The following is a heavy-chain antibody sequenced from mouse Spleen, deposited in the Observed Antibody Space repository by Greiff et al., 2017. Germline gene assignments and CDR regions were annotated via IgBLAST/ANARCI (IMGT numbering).Heavy chain of an antibody. CDR1: GFNIKDDY. Sequence: VQLQQSGAELVRPGASVKLSCTASGFNIKDDYMHWVKQRPEQGLEWIGCIDPENGDTEYASKFQGKATITADTSSNTAYLQLSSLTSEDTAVYYCTTDGPFAYWGQGTLVTVSA. J-gene: IGHJ3*01. CDR3: TTDGPFAY. D-gene: IGHD2-3*01. V-gene: IGHV14-4*01. CDR2: IDPENGDT.